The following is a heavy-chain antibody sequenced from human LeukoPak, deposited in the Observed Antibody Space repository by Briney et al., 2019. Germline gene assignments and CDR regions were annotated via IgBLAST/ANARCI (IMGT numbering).Heavy chain of an antibody. CDR1: GFTFSSYS. CDR3: AKDQMATTSGLDY. D-gene: IGHD5-24*01. V-gene: IGHV3-30*18. J-gene: IGHJ4*02. Sequence: PGGSLRLSCAASGFTFSSYSMNWVRQAPGQGLERVAVISYDGSNKYYADSVKGRFTISRDNSKNTLYLQMNSLRAEDTAVYYCAKDQMATTSGLDYWGQGTLVTVSS. CDR2: ISYDGSNK.